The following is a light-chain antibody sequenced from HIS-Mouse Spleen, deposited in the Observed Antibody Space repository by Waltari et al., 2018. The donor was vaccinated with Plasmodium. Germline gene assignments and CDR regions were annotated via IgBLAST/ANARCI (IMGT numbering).Light chain of an antibody. J-gene: IGLJ3*02. CDR3: YSTDSSGNHRV. Sequence: SYELTQPPSVSVSPGQTARITCSGDALPKKYAYWYQQKSGQAPVLGIYEDSKRPSGIPEGFSGSSSGTMATLTSSGAQVEDEADYYCYSTDSSGNHRVFGGGTKLTVL. CDR1: ALPKKY. V-gene: IGLV3-10*01. CDR2: EDS.